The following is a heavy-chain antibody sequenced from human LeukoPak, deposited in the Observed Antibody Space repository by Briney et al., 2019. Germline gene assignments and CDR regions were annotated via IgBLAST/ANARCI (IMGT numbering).Heavy chain of an antibody. V-gene: IGHV4-59*01. J-gene: IGHJ4*02. Sequence: PSETLSLTCTVSGGSISSYYWSWIRQPPGKGLEWIGYIYYSGSTNYNPSLKSRVTISVDTSKNQFSLKLSSVTAADTAVYYCARAPGCYPYFDYWGQGTLVTVSS. D-gene: IGHD2-15*01. CDR3: ARAPGCYPYFDY. CDR2: IYYSGST. CDR1: GGSISSYY.